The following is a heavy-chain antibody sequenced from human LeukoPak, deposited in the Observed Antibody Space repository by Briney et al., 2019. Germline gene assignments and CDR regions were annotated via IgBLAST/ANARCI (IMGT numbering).Heavy chain of an antibody. CDR2: IRQDGSEK. CDR1: GFTVRDGY. Sequence: PGGSLRLSCAASGFTVRDGYMSWVRQAPGKGLEGVANIRQDGSEKYYVDSVKGRFTISRDNAKNSLYLQMNSLRAEDTAVYYRARVRWLPGYFDYWGQGTLVTASS. J-gene: IGHJ4*02. D-gene: IGHD5-12*01. V-gene: IGHV3-7*01. CDR3: ARVRWLPGYFDY.